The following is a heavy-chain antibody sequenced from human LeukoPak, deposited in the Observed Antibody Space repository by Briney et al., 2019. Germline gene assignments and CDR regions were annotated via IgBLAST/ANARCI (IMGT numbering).Heavy chain of an antibody. D-gene: IGHD3-10*01. V-gene: IGHV1-2*02. CDR1: EYTFIGYY. J-gene: IGHJ3*01. CDR3: VRDRGVWAFDV. Sequence: GASVKVSCKAFEYTFIGYYMHWVRQAPGQGPEWMGWINPTSGGTIYAQKFQDRVTMTRDTSISTAYMELNRLRSDDTAVYYCVRDRGVWAFDVWGQGTMVTVSS. CDR2: INPTSGGT.